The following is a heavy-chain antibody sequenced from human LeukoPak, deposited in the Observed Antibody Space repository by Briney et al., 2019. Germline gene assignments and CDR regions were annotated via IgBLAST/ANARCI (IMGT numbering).Heavy chain of an antibody. J-gene: IGHJ4*02. CDR3: ARGPGGSYFGSPYYFDY. CDR1: GGTFSSYA. D-gene: IGHD1-26*01. CDR2: IIPILGIA. Sequence: SVKVSCKASGGTFSSYAISWVRQAPGQGLEWMGRIIPILGIANYAQKFQGRVTITADKSTSTAYMELSSLRSEDTAVYYCARGPGGSYFGSPYYFDYWGQGTLVTVSS. V-gene: IGHV1-69*04.